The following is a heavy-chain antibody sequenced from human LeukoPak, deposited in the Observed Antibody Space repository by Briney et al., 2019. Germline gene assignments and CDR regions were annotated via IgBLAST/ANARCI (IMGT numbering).Heavy chain of an antibody. Sequence: ASVKVSCKASAYTFTSYGISWVRQAPGQGLEWMGWISAYNGNTNYAQKLQGRVTMTTDTSTSTAYMELRSLRSDDTAVYYCARVATVGDWFDPWGQGTLVTVSS. J-gene: IGHJ5*02. V-gene: IGHV1-18*01. CDR1: AYTFTSYG. CDR2: ISAYNGNT. CDR3: ARVATVGDWFDP. D-gene: IGHD4-23*01.